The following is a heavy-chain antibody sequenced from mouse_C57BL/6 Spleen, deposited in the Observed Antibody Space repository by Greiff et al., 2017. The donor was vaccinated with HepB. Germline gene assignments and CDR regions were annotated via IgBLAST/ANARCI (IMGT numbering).Heavy chain of an antibody. V-gene: IGHV1-74*01. D-gene: IGHD1-1*01. CDR2: IHPSDSDT. CDR3: ALITTVVDYFDY. CDR1: GYTFTSYW. J-gene: IGHJ2*01. Sequence: QVQLQQPGADLVKPGASVKVSCKASGYTFTSYWMHWVKQRPGQGLEWIGRIHPSDSDTNYNQKFKGKATLTVDKSSSTAYLQLSSLTSEDSAVYYCALITTVVDYFDYWGQGTTLTVSS.